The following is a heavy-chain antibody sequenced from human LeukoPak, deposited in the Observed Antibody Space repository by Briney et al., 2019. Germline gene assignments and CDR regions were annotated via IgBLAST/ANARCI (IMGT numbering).Heavy chain of an antibody. D-gene: IGHD3-9*01. CDR2: INHSGST. Sequence: PSETLSLTCAVYGGSFSGYYWSWIRQPPGKGLEWIGEINHSGSTNYNPSLKSRVTISVDTSKNPFSLKLSSVTAADTAVYYCARGSPSGLTGPSRFDYWGQGTLVTVSS. CDR3: ARGSPSGLTGPSRFDY. V-gene: IGHV4-34*01. J-gene: IGHJ4*02. CDR1: GGSFSGYY.